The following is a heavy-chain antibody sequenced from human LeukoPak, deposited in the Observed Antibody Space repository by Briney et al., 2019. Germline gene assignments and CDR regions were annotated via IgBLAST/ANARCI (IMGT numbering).Heavy chain of an antibody. Sequence: GGSLRLSCAASGFTFSAYAMAWVRQAPGKGLECVSHITTGGSSTFHADSVKGRFTISRDNARNSLYLQMNSLRGEDTAVYYCARVRYDSGWYDYWGQGALVIVSS. V-gene: IGHV3-48*04. J-gene: IGHJ4*02. CDR1: GFTFSAYA. CDR2: ITTGGSST. CDR3: ARVRYDSGWYDY. D-gene: IGHD6-19*01.